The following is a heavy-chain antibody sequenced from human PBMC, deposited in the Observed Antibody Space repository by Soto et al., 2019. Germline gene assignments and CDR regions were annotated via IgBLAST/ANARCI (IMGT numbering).Heavy chain of an antibody. CDR2: ISWNSGSI. Sequence: EVQLVESGGGLVQPGRSLRLSCAASGFTFDDYAMHWVRQAPGKGLEWVSGISWNSGSIGYADSVKGRFTISRDNAKNSLYLQMNSLRAEDTALYYCAKDISDSSGFVWGLPNTGGIDYWGQGTLVTVSS. CDR3: AKDISDSSGFVWGLPNTGGIDY. D-gene: IGHD3-22*01. V-gene: IGHV3-9*01. CDR1: GFTFDDYA. J-gene: IGHJ4*02.